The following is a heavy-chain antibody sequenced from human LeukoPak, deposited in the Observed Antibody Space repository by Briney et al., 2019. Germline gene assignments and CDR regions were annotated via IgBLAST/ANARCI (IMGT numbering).Heavy chain of an antibody. V-gene: IGHV4-59*08. CDR1: GVSISSSY. Sequence: SETLSLTCTVSGVSISSSYWSWVRQPPGKGLEWVGYIYYSGDSNYNPSLKSRATISVDTSKSQFSLEVSSVTAADTAIYYCARHTYARPFDSWGQGTPVTVSS. J-gene: IGHJ4*02. CDR2: IYYSGDS. D-gene: IGHD6-6*01. CDR3: ARHTYARPFDS.